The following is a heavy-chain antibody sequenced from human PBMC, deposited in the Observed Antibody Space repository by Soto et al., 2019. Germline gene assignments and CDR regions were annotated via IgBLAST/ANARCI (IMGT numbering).Heavy chain of an antibody. D-gene: IGHD6-19*01. CDR3: ARVDSSGWWDLDY. J-gene: IGHJ4*02. CDR2: ISASSGST. V-gene: IGHV1-18*01. Sequence: QVQLVQSAAEVKKPGASVKVSCKASGYTFSTYGITWVRQAPGQGLEWMGWISASSGSTDYAQKLQGRVTMTTDTSTSTAYMELRRLRSDDTAVYYCARVDSSGWWDLDYWGQGTLVTVS. CDR1: GYTFSTYG.